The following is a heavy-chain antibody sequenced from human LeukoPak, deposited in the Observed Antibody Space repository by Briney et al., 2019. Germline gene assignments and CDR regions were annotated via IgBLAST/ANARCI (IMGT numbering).Heavy chain of an antibody. J-gene: IGHJ4*02. D-gene: IGHD6-19*01. CDR1: GYTFTGYY. Sequence: ASVKVSCKASGYTFTGYYMHWVRQAPGQGLEWMGWINPNSGGTNYAQKFQGRITMTRDTSISTAYMDLSRLRSDDTAVYYCAREEFGSGGWYSDYWGQGTLVTVSS. CDR2: INPNSGGT. CDR3: AREEFGSGGWYSDY. V-gene: IGHV1-2*02.